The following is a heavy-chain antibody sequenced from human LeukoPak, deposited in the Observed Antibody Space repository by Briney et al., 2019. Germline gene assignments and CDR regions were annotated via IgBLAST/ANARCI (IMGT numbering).Heavy chain of an antibody. CDR1: GYTFSHYS. J-gene: IGHJ3*02. D-gene: IGHD3-16*02. CDR3: VSGNDPDYVWGTYRLDAFDI. V-gene: IGHV3-21*01. Sequence: GGSLRLSCAASGYTFSHYSVNWVRQLPGKGLEWVSSISSSGTYIYYADSGKGRFTISRDNAKNSLFLQMNSLRAEDTAVYYCVSGNDPDYVWGTYRLDAFDIWGEGTMVIVSS. CDR2: ISSSGTYI.